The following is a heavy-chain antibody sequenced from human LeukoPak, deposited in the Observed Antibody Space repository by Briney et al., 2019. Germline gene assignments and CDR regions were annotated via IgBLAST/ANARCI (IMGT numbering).Heavy chain of an antibody. CDR1: GGSISSSSYY. Sequence: SETLSLTCTVSGGSISSSSYYWGWIRQPPGKGLEWIGSIYYSGSTYYNPSLKSRVTISVDTSKNQFSLKLSSVTAADTAVYYCARTGKMATTHFDYWGQGTLVTVSS. D-gene: IGHD5-24*01. CDR3: ARTGKMATTHFDY. V-gene: IGHV4-39*01. CDR2: IYYSGST. J-gene: IGHJ4*02.